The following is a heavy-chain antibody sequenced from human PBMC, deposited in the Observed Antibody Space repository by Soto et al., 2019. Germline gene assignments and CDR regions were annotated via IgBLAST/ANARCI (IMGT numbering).Heavy chain of an antibody. CDR2: INPNDVST. CDR1: GYTFTHHY. D-gene: IGHD2-15*01. J-gene: IGHJ4*02. Sequence: QVQLVQSGAEVKKPGASVKVSCKASGYTFTHHYVHWVRQAPGRGLEWMAVINPNDVSTTYARRLQGRLTVTRDTSTSTVYMDLSSLRLEDTAMYYCAVLGANGGFDLWGQGTLVTVSS. V-gene: IGHV1-46*01. CDR3: AVLGANGGFDL.